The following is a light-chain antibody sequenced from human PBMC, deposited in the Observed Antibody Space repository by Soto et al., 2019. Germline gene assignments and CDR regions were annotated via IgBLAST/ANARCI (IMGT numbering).Light chain of an antibody. CDR1: NIGSRS. J-gene: IGLJ3*02. Sequence: SYELTQPPSVSVAPRQTATITCGGNNIGSRSVHWYQQKSGQAPVLVVFDDSVRPSGIPERISGYNSGNTATLTISGVEAGAEADYYCQVWDTTSDHWMFGGGTKLTVL. V-gene: IGLV3-21*02. CDR3: QVWDTTSDHWM. CDR2: DDS.